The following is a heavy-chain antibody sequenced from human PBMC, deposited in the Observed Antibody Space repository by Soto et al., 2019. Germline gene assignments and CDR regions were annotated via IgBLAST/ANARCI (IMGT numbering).Heavy chain of an antibody. V-gene: IGHV4-30-4*01. Sequence: SETLSLTCTVSGGSVGSGEYYYSWIRQPPGKGLEWIGYIYDSGITNYTPSLKGRVTLSLDRSNNQVSLKLRSVTAADTAVYFCARDVAHGYTENVWGQGTMVTVSS. D-gene: IGHD5-18*01. J-gene: IGHJ3*01. CDR1: GGSVGSGEYY. CDR3: ARDVAHGYTENV. CDR2: IYDSGIT.